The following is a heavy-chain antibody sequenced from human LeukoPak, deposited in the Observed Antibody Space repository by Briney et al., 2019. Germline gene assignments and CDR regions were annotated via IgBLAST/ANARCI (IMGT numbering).Heavy chain of an antibody. V-gene: IGHV4-4*07. CDR2: IYTDGST. CDR3: ARRYYSGSTYYFDY. CDR1: GGSISSYY. D-gene: IGHD5-12*01. J-gene: IGHJ4*02. Sequence: SETLSLTCTVSGGSISSYYWSWIRQPAGKGLGWIGRIYTDGSTYYNPSLKSRVTISVDTSKNQFSLKLSSVTAADTAVYYCARRYYSGSTYYFDYWGQGTLVTVSS.